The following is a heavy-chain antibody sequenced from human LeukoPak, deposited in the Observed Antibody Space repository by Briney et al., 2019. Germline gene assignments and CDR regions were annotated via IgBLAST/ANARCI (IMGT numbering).Heavy chain of an antibody. CDR3: ARRLWSGTLNYFDP. J-gene: IGHJ5*02. D-gene: IGHD3-3*01. Sequence: SETLSLTCAVYGGSFSGYYWSWIRQHPGKGLEWIGYIYYNGDTYYNPSLKSRVLISVDTSKNQFSLRLSSVTAADTAVYYCARRLWSGTLNYFDPWGRGTLVTVSS. CDR1: GGSFSGYY. CDR2: IYYNGDT. V-gene: IGHV4-31*11.